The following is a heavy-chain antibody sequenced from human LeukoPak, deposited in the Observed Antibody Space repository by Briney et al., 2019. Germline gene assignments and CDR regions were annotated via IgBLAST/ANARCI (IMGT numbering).Heavy chain of an antibody. J-gene: IGHJ4*02. V-gene: IGHV3-43D*03. D-gene: IGHD3-10*01. Sequence: GGSLRLSCAASGFTFDDYAMHWVRQAPGKGLEWVSLISWDGGSTYYADSVKGRFTISRDNSKNSLYLQMNSLRAEDTALYYCAKEKYGSGSYYPIDYWGQGTLVTVSS. CDR1: GFTFDDYA. CDR2: ISWDGGST. CDR3: AKEKYGSGSYYPIDY.